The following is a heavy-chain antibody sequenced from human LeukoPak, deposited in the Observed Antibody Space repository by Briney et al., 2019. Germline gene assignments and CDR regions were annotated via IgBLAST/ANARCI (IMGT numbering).Heavy chain of an antibody. Sequence: GGSLRLSCAASGFTFSSYAMSWVRQAPGKGLEWVSAISGSGGSTYYADSVKGRFTISRDNSKNTLYLQMNSLRAEDTAVYYCAGDMASGSGWYIRRGDYYYYGMDVWGKGTTVTVSS. J-gene: IGHJ6*04. CDR3: AGDMASGSGWYIRRGDYYYYGMDV. V-gene: IGHV3-23*01. CDR1: GFTFSSYA. CDR2: ISGSGGST. D-gene: IGHD6-19*01.